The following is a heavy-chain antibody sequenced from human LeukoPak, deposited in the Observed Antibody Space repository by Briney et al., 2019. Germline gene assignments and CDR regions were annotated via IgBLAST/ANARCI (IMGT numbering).Heavy chain of an antibody. CDR3: TMLGGGIKNCYAFDY. D-gene: IGHD3-16*01. CDR2: LSGGGDST. J-gene: IGHJ4*02. V-gene: IGHV3-23*01. CDR1: GVNFSNYA. Sequence: GGSLRLSCAASGVNFSNYAMSWVRHAPGKGLELVSVLSGGGDSTYSADSVKGRFAISRDKSKISLYLQMNSVRAEDAAVYYCTMLGGGIKNCYAFDYWGQGTLVTVSS.